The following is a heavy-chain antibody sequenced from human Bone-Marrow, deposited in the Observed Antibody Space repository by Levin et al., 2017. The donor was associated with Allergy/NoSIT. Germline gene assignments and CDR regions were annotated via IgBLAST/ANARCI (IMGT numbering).Heavy chain of an antibody. CDR3: AADFLPTNIHYFDY. D-gene: IGHD2/OR15-2a*01. CDR1: GFTFTSSA. CDR2: IVVGSGNT. Sequence: SVKVSCKASGFTFTSSAVQWVRQARGQRLEWIGWIVVGSGNTKYAQKFQERVTMTRDMSTSTAHMELSSLRSEDTALYYCAADFLPTNIHYFDYWGQGTLVTVSS. J-gene: IGHJ4*02. V-gene: IGHV1-58*01.